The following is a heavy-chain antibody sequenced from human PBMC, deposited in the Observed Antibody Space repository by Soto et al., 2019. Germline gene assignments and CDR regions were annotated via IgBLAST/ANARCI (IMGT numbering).Heavy chain of an antibody. CDR2: IYYSGST. Sequence: SETLSLTCTVSGGSISSYYWSWIRQPPGKGLEWIGYIYYSGSTNYNPSLKSRVTISVDTSKNQFSLKLSSVTAADTAVYYCARKITTYSSTSTFDPWGQGTLVTVSS. CDR1: GGSISSYY. D-gene: IGHD6-13*01. J-gene: IGHJ5*02. V-gene: IGHV4-59*08. CDR3: ARKITTYSSTSTFDP.